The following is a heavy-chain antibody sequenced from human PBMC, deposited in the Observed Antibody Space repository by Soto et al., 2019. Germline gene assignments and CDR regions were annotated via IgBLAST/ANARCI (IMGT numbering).Heavy chain of an antibody. V-gene: IGHV3-23*01. D-gene: IGHD3-3*01. CDR1: GFTFITYA. J-gene: IGHJ6*02. CDR2: ISSTGDGT. CDR3: AKNGDFWSWGMDV. Sequence: WGSLRLSCTASGFTFITYAMTFFRHSPFKWLEWVSIISSTGDGTYYADSVKGRFTISRDNSQRTLNLQMNSLRAEDTAVYYCAKNGDFWSWGMDVWGQGTTVTVSS.